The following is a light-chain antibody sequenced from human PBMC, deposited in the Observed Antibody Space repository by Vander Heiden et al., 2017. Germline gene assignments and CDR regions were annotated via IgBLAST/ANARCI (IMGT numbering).Light chain of an antibody. CDR1: QSISSY. CDR2: AAS. Sequence: DIQMTQSPPSLSASVGDRVTITCRASQSISSYLNWYQQKPGKAPKVLIYAASSLQSGVPSRFSGSGYGTDFTLTISSLQPEDFAAYYCQQNDSAPPKTFGQGTKVEIK. J-gene: IGKJ1*01. CDR3: QQNDSAPPKT. V-gene: IGKV1-39*01.